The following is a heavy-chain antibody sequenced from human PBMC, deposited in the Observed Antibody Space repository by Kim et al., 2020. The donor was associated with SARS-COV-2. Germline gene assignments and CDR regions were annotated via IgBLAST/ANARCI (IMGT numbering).Heavy chain of an antibody. D-gene: IGHD3-10*01. CDR1: GFTFSNAW. CDR2: IKSKTDGGTT. V-gene: IGHV3-15*01. Sequence: GGSLRLSCAASGFTFSNAWMSWVRQAPGKGLEWVGRIKSKTDGGTTDYAAPVKGRFTISRDDSKNTLYLQMNSLKTEDTAVYYCTTDCCGSGSYYNYWGQGTLVTVSS. J-gene: IGHJ4*02. CDR3: TTDCCGSGSYYNY.